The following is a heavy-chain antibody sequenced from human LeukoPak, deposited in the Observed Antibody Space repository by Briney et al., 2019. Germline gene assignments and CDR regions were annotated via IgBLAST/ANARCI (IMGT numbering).Heavy chain of an antibody. CDR1: GFTFSSYG. D-gene: IGHD6-19*01. CDR3: ALGGYSSGGYYFDY. Sequence: PGGSLRLSCAASGFTFSSYGMHWVRQAPGKGLEWVPVIWYDGSNKYYADSVKGRFTISRDNSKNTLYLQMNSLRAEDTAVYYCALGGYSSGGYYFDYWGQGTLVTVSS. CDR2: IWYDGSNK. V-gene: IGHV3-33*01. J-gene: IGHJ4*02.